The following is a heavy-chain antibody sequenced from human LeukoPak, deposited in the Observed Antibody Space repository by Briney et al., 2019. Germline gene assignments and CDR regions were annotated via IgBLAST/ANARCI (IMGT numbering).Heavy chain of an antibody. CDR2: ISSSGSTI. CDR3: ARTYDSSGYYSYYFDY. CDR1: GFTFSSYS. J-gene: IGHJ4*02. D-gene: IGHD3-22*01. Sequence: GGSLRLSCAASGFTFSSYSMNWVRQAPGKGLEWVSYISSSGSTIYYADSVKGRFTISRDNAKNSLYLQMNSLRAEDTAVYYCARTYDSSGYYSYYFDYWGQGTLVTVSS. V-gene: IGHV3-48*04.